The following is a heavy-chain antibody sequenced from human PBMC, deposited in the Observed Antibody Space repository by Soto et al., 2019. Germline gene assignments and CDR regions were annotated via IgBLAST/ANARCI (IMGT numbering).Heavy chain of an antibody. CDR1: GFTFSSYG. V-gene: IGHV3-33*01. CDR3: ARDGGYYYYSRLWPADRPMNV. J-gene: IGHJ6*02. CDR2: IWYDGSNK. Sequence: LRLSCAASGFTFSSYGMHWVRQAPGKGLERVAVIWYDGSNKYYADSVKGRFTISRDNSKNTLYLQMNSLRAEDTAVYYCARDGGYYYYSRLWPADRPMNVWGQGTTVTVSS. D-gene: IGHD3-22*01.